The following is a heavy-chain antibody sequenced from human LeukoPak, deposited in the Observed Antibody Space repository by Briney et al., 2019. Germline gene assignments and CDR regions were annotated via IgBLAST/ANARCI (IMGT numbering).Heavy chain of an antibody. J-gene: IGHJ6*02. V-gene: IGHV3-21*04. CDR3: AKDKVGAPGYYYGMDV. D-gene: IGHD1-26*01. CDR1: GFTFSSYS. CDR2: ISSSSSYI. Sequence: PGGSLRLSCAASGFTFSSYSMNWVRQAPGKGLEWVSSISSSSSYIYYADSVKGRFTISRDNAKNSLYLQMNSLRAEDTALYYCAKDKVGAPGYYYGMDVWGQGTTVTVSS.